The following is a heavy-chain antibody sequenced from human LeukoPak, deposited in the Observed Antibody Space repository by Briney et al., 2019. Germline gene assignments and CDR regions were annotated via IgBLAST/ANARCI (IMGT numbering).Heavy chain of an antibody. J-gene: IGHJ5*02. CDR3: AREYSSGWLGWFDP. V-gene: IGHV3-7*01. CDR2: IKQDGSEK. Sequence: PGGSLTLSCAASGFTFSSYWMSWVRQAPGKGLEWVANIKQDGSEKYYVDSVKGRFTISRDNAKNSLYLQMNSLRAEDTAVYYCAREYSSGWLGWFDPWGQGTLVTVSS. CDR1: GFTFSSYW. D-gene: IGHD6-19*01.